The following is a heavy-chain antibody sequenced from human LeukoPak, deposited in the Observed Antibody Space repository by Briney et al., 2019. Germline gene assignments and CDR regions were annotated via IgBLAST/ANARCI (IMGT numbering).Heavy chain of an antibody. J-gene: IGHJ4*02. CDR2: IKQDGSEK. V-gene: IGHV3-7*01. CDR1: GFTFSSYW. D-gene: IGHD1-26*01. Sequence: QPGGSLRLSCAASGFTFSSYWMSWVRQAPGKGLEWVANIKQDGSEKYYVDSVKGRFTISRDNAKNSLYLQVNSLRDEDTAVYYCASSGSYRFDYWGQGTLVTVSS. CDR3: ASSGSYRFDY.